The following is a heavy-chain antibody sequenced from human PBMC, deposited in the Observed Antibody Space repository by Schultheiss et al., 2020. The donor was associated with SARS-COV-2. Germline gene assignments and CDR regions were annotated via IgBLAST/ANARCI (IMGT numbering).Heavy chain of an antibody. J-gene: IGHJ4*02. D-gene: IGHD1-26*01. V-gene: IGHV4-61*02. CDR3: ARYSGSSAQFDY. CDR1: GYSISSGYY. CDR2: IYTSGST. Sequence: SQTLSLTCTVSGYSISSGYYWSWIRQPAGKGLEWIGRIYTSGSTNYNPSLKSRVTISVDTSKNQFSLKLSSVTAADTAVYYCARYSGSSAQFDYWGQGTLVTVSS.